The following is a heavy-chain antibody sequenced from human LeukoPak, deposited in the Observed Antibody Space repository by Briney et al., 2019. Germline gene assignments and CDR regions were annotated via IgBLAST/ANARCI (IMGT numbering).Heavy chain of an antibody. V-gene: IGHV4-61*02. J-gene: IGHJ4*02. CDR1: GGSISSGSYY. D-gene: IGHD6-19*01. CDR2: IYTSGGI. CDR3: AAESERWLLRS. Sequence: SQTLSLTCTVSGGSISSGSYYWSWIRQPAGKGLEWIGRIYTSGGINYNPSLKSRVTISIDTSKNQFSLKLNSVTAADTAVYYCAAESERWLLRSWGQGTLVTVSS.